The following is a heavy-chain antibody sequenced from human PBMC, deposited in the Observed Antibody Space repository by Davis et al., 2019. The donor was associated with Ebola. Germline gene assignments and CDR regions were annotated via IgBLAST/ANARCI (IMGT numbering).Heavy chain of an antibody. V-gene: IGHV3-7*01. D-gene: IGHD6-19*01. J-gene: IGHJ5*02. CDR3: ARDSLTQWLVMENWFDP. CDR1: GFTFSSYW. CDR2: IKQDGSEK. Sequence: GSLRLSCAASGFTFSSYWMSWVRQAPGKGLEWVANIKQDGSEKYYVDSVKGRFTISRDNAKNSLYLQMNSLRAEDTAVYYCARDSLTQWLVMENWFDPWGQGTLVTVSS.